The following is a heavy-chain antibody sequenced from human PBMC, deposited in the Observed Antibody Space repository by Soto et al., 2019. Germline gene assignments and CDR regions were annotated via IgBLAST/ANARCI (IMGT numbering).Heavy chain of an antibody. Sequence: QLLESGPGLVKPSETLSLTCTVSGGSISSSSYYWGWIRQPPGKGLEWIGSIYYSGSTYYNPSLKSRVTISVDTSKNQFSLKLSSVTAADTAVYYCARITRRRIRVRTYVFDYWGQGTLVTVSS. J-gene: IGHJ4*02. CDR1: GGSISSSSYY. CDR2: IYYSGST. V-gene: IGHV4-39*01. D-gene: IGHD3-10*01. CDR3: ARITRRRIRVRTYVFDY.